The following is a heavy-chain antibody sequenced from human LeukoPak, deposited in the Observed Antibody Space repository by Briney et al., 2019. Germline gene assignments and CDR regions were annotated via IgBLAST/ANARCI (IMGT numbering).Heavy chain of an antibody. V-gene: IGHV4-34*01. CDR3: ARFGSGWHYFDY. CDR2: INHSGST. J-gene: IGHJ4*02. D-gene: IGHD6-19*01. CDR1: GGSFSGYY. Sequence: SETLSLTCSVYGGSFSGYYWSWIRQPPGKGLEWIGEINHSGSTNYNPSLKSRVTISVDTSKNQFSLKLSSVTAADTAVYYCARFGSGWHYFDYWGQGTLVTVSS.